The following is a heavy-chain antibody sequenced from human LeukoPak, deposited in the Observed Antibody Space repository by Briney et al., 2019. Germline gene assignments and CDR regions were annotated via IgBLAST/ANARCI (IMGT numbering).Heavy chain of an antibody. D-gene: IGHD3-22*01. CDR3: AREFHYYDSSGLRAGFDP. V-gene: IGHV3-74*01. J-gene: IGHJ5*02. Sequence: GGSLRLSCATSGFSFSTYWMHWVRQAPGKGLVWVSLINPDGSIIRYAADSGKGRFTISRDNAKNTLYLHMSDLRAEDTAIYYCAREFHYYDSSGLRAGFDPWGQGTLVTVSS. CDR2: INPDGSII. CDR1: GFSFSTYW.